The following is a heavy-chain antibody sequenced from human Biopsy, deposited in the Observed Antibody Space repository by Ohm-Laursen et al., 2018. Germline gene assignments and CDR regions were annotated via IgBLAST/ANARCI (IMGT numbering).Heavy chain of an antibody. D-gene: IGHD3-3*01. CDR2: INRDGNAK. Sequence: SLRLSCAASGFAFSSSWMTWVRQAPGKGLEWVANINRDGNAKFYVDSVKGRFTISRDNAKTSLFLQMNSLRPEDTAVYYWARVDRASLWNGPDYFYGSDVWGQGTAVTVS. V-gene: IGHV3-7*01. J-gene: IGHJ6*02. CDR1: GFAFSSSW. CDR3: ARVDRASLWNGPDYFYGSDV.